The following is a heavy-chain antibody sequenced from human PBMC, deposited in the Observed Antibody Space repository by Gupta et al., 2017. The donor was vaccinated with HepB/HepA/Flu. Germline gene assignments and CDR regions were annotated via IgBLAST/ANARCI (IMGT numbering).Heavy chain of an antibody. V-gene: IGHV1-46*01. J-gene: IGHJ3*02. CDR2: INPSGGAT. D-gene: IGHD1-26*01. Sequence: QVQLVQSGAEVTKPGASVKVSCKASGYTFSTYYMHWGRQARGQGLEWVGIINPSGGATSYGQKFQGRVTMTRDTSTSTVYMERSSLRSEDTAIYYCARRVGATNRDAFDIWGQGTLVTGAS. CDR3: ARRVGATNRDAFDI. CDR1: GYTFSTYY.